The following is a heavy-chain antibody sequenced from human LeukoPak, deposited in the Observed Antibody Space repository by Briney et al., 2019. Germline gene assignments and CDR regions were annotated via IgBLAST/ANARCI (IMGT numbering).Heavy chain of an antibody. D-gene: IGHD3-22*01. Sequence: SGPALVKPTQTLTLTCTFSGFSLSTSGMCVSWIRQPPGKALEWLARLDWDDDKYYSTSLKTRLTISKGTSKNQVVLTMTNMDPVDTATYYCARERAYYYDSSGFPDAFDIWGRGTMVTVSS. CDR1: GFSLSTSGMC. CDR3: ARERAYYYDSSGFPDAFDI. V-gene: IGHV2-70*11. CDR2: LDWDDDK. J-gene: IGHJ3*02.